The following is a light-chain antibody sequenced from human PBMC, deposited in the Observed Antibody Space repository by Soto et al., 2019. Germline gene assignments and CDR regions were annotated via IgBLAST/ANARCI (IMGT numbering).Light chain of an antibody. CDR3: FSYTNTSALV. CDR2: EVN. Sequence: QSVLTQPPSVSGSPGQSVTISCTGTSSDVGSYDRGSWYQQPPGTAPQLLIYEVNNLPSGVPDRFSGSKSGHTASLAISGLQAEDESDYYCFSYTNTSALVFGGGTKVTVL. J-gene: IGLJ6*01. CDR1: SSDVGSYDR. V-gene: IGLV2-18*02.